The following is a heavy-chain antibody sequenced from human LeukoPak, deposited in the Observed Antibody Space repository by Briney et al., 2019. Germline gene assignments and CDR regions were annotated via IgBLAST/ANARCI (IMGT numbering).Heavy chain of an antibody. D-gene: IGHD2/OR15-2a*01. V-gene: IGHV4-39*02. J-gene: IGHJ6*03. Sequence: PSETLSLTCIVSGGSITSPEFYWGWIRQSPEKGLEWIANVYYSGSTYYNPSLQSRVTISMDTSKSHFSLKLTSMTAADTAVYYCARLPFRYYYYMDVWGKGTAVTVSS. CDR1: GGSITSPEFY. CDR2: VYYSGST. CDR3: ARLPFRYYYYMDV.